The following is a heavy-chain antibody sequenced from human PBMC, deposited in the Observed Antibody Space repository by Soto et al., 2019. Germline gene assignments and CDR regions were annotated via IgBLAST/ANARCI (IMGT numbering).Heavy chain of an antibody. J-gene: IGHJ4*02. CDR1: GFTFSDHS. CDR2: ISTTGRYI. Sequence: EVQLVESGGGLVKPGGSLRLSCAASGFTFSDHSMNWVRQAPGKGFEWVSSISTTGRYIYYSDSMAGRFTISRDNAKNSLYLQINSLRGDDTAIYYCAAGTDTAMEQGDDYWGQGTLVTVSS. V-gene: IGHV3-21*01. CDR3: AAGTDTAMEQGDDY. D-gene: IGHD5-18*01.